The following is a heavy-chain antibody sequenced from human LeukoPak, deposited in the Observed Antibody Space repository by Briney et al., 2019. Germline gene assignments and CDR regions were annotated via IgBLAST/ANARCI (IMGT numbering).Heavy chain of an antibody. Sequence: GVSLRLSCASSGCTFSSYSMNLVRQAPGKGLEWVSSISSSSSYIYYADSVKGRFTISRDNAKNSLYLQMNSLRAEDTAVYYCANTGPTAFDIWGQGTMVTVSS. CDR1: GCTFSSYS. V-gene: IGHV3-21*01. D-gene: IGHD2-8*02. J-gene: IGHJ3*02. CDR2: ISSSSSYI. CDR3: ANTGPTAFDI.